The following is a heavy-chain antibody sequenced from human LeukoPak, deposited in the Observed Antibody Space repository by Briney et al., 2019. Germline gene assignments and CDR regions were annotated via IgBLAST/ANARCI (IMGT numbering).Heavy chain of an antibody. V-gene: IGHV3-11*04. J-gene: IGHJ6*03. D-gene: IGHD3-3*01. CDR2: ISNSGSTI. CDR1: GFTFSDYY. Sequence: GGSLRLSCAASGFTFSDYYMSWVRQAPGKGLEWVSYISNSGSTIDYADSVKGRFTISRDNAKNSLYLQMYSLRAEDTAVYYCARDFGYDFWSGYYTVTPHYYMDVWGKGTTVTVSS. CDR3: ARDFGYDFWSGYYTVTPHYYMDV.